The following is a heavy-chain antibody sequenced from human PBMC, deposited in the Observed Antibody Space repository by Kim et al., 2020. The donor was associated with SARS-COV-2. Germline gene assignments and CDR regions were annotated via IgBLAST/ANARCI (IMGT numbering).Heavy chain of an antibody. J-gene: IGHJ4*02. Sequence: SETLSLTCAVYGGSFSGYYWSWIRQPPGKGLEWIGEINHSGSTNYNPSLKSRVTISVDTSKNQFSLKLSSVTAADTAVYYCARGVRLIVVVPAARMGYYFDYWGQGTLVTVSS. CDR2: INHSGST. CDR3: ARGVRLIVVVPAARMGYYFDY. D-gene: IGHD2-2*01. CDR1: GGSFSGYY. V-gene: IGHV4-34*01.